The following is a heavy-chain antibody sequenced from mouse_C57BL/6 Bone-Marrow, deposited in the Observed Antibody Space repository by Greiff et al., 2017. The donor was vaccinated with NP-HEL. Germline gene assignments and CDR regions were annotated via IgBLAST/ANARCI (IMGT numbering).Heavy chain of an antibody. CDR1: GYTFTDYY. V-gene: IGHV1-26*01. CDR2: INPNNGGT. Sequence: VQLQQSGPELVKPGASVKISCKASGYTFTDYYMNWVKQSHGKSLEWIGDINPNNGGTSYNQKFKGKATLTVDKSSSTAYMELRSLTSEDSAVYYCARYYYGSSPTYWGQGTLVTVSA. D-gene: IGHD1-1*01. CDR3: ARYYYGSSPTY. J-gene: IGHJ3*01.